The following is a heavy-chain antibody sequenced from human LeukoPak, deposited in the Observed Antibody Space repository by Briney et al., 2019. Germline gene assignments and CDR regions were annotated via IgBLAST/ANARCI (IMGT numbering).Heavy chain of an antibody. V-gene: IGHV1-46*01. D-gene: IGHD3-10*01. CDR2: INPSGGST. Sequence: GASVKVSCKASGYTFTSYYMHWVRQAPGQGLEWMGIINPSGGSTSYAQKFQGRVTMTRDMSTSTVYMELSSLRPEDTAVYYCARVGRYYYGSGSYPHMDVWGKGTTVTVSS. CDR3: ARVGRYYYGSGSYPHMDV. J-gene: IGHJ6*03. CDR1: GYTFTSYY.